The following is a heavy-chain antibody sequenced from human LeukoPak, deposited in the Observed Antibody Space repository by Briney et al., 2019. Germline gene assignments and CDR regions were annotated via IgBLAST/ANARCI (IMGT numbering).Heavy chain of an antibody. CDR1: GFTFSTYW. CDR3: AREIPQQLVAMDV. V-gene: IGHV3-7*04. CDR2: IKEDGTGK. J-gene: IGHJ6*02. Sequence: GGSLRLSCAASGFTFSTYWMSWVRQAPGKGLEWLANIKEDGTGKNHVDSVKGRFTIPRDNAKNSLYLQMNGLRAEDTAVYYCAREIPQQLVAMDVWGQGTTVTVSS. D-gene: IGHD6-13*01.